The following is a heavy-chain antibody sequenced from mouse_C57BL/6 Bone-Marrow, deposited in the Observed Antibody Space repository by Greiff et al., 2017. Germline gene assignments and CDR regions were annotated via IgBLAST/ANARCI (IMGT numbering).Heavy chain of an antibody. D-gene: IGHD2-3*01. CDR1: GYTFTSYG. Sequence: QVHVKQSGAELARPGASVKLSCKASGYTFTSYGISWVKQRTGQGLEWIGEIYPRSGNTYYNGKLKGKATLTADKSSSTAYMEIRSLTSEDSAFYFCARGGYDGCYGYAMDYWDQVTSVTVSS. V-gene: IGHV1-81*01. J-gene: IGHJ4*01. CDR3: ARGGYDGCYGYAMDY. CDR2: IYPRSGNT.